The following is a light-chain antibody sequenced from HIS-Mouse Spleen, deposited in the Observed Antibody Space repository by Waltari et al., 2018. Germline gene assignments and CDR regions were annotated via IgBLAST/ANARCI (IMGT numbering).Light chain of an antibody. Sequence: QSALTQPASVSGSPGPSITISCTGTSRYVGSYNLVSWYQQHPGKAPKLMSYEGSKRPSGVSNRFSGSKSGNTASLTISGLQAEDEADYYCCSYAGSSTWVFGGGTKLTVL. J-gene: IGLJ3*02. CDR2: EGS. CDR1: SRYVGSYNL. CDR3: CSYAGSSTWV. V-gene: IGLV2-23*01.